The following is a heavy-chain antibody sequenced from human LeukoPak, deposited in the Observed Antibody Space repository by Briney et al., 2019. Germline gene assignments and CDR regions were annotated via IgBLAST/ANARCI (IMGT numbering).Heavy chain of an antibody. CDR3: ARDEAYCGGDCYSAFDY. CDR1: GFTFSSYE. CDR2: ISSSGNTV. D-gene: IGHD2-21*02. Sequence: PGGSLRLSCAASGFTFSSYEMNWVRQAPGKGLEWVSYISSSGNTVYYADSVKGRFTISRDNSKNTLYLQMNSLRAEDTAVYYCARDEAYCGGDCYSAFDYWGQGTLVTVSS. V-gene: IGHV3-48*03. J-gene: IGHJ4*02.